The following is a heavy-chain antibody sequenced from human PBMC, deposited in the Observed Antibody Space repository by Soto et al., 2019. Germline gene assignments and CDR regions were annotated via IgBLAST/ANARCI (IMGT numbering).Heavy chain of an antibody. CDR1: GFPFSSYG. CDR2: ISYDGSNK. V-gene: IGHV3-30*03. D-gene: IGHD3-10*01. Sequence: QVQLVESGGGVVQPGRSLRLSCAASGFPFSSYGMHWVREAPGKGLEWVAVISYDGSNKYYADSVKGRFTISRDNSASTLYLQMNSLRPEDTALYYCVGGLYYFDYRVQGTLGTVSP. J-gene: IGHJ4*02. CDR3: VGGLYYFDY.